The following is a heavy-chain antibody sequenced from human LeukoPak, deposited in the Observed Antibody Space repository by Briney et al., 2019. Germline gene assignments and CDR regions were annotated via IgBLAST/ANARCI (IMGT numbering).Heavy chain of an antibody. J-gene: IGHJ4*02. D-gene: IGHD5-18*01. Sequence: PGGSLRLSCAASGFTFDDYAMHWVRQAPGKGLEWVSGISWNSGSIGYADSVKGRFTISRDNAKNSLYLQMNSLRAEDTAVYYCARVSSYGFDYWGQGTLVTVSS. V-gene: IGHV3-9*01. CDR3: ARVSSYGFDY. CDR2: ISWNSGSI. CDR1: GFTFDDYA.